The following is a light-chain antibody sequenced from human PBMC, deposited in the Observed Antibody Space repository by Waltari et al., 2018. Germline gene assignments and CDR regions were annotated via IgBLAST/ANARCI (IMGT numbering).Light chain of an antibody. CDR1: NSDVGHYNL. V-gene: IGLV2-23*02. CDR2: EVN. CDR3: CSYAGSTTWL. Sequence: QSALTQPASVSGSPGQSLTISCTGSNSDVGHYNLVSWYQQHPGKAPKLLLYEVNQRPSGVSSRFSGSKSGITASLTISGLQAEDEADFYCCSYAGSTTWLFGGGTRLTVL. J-gene: IGLJ2*01.